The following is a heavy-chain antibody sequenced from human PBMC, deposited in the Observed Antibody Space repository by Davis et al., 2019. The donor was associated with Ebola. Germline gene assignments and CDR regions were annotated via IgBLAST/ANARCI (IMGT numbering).Heavy chain of an antibody. CDR1: GFTFSSYA. CDR2: ISYDGSNK. CDR3: ARDSGEWELLGGFDY. Sequence: GGSLRLSCAASGFTFSSYAMHWVRQAPGKGLEWVAVISYDGSNKYYADSVKGQFTISRDNSKNTLYLQMNSLRAEDTAVYYCARDSGEWELLGGFDYWGQGTLVTVSS. V-gene: IGHV3-30*04. J-gene: IGHJ4*02. D-gene: IGHD1-26*01.